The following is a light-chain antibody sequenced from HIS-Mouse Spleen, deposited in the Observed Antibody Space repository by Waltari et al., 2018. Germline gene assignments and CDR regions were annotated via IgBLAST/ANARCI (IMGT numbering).Light chain of an antibody. CDR3: KQYDNLPYT. CDR1: QDISNY. CDR2: EES. V-gene: IGKV1-33*01. Sequence: DIQMTQSPSSLSASVGDRVTITCQASQDISNYLNWYQQKPGKAPKLLIYEESNLETGVPERFSGSGSGTDFTFTISSLQPEDIATYYCKQYDNLPYTFGQGTKLEIK. J-gene: IGKJ2*01.